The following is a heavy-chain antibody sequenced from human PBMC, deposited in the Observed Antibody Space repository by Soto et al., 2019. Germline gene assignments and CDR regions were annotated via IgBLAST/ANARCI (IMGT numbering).Heavy chain of an antibody. CDR1: GFTFSSHS. D-gene: IGHD6-19*01. CDR3: ARGEQWLDFDY. J-gene: IGHJ4*02. Sequence: GSLRLSCVASGFTFSSHSMNWVRQAPGKGLEWISHISNSGGSTYYADSVKGRFTISRDNSKNTLYLQMNSLRAEDTAVYYCARGEQWLDFDYWGQGTLVTVSS. CDR2: ISNSGGST. V-gene: IGHV3-48*01.